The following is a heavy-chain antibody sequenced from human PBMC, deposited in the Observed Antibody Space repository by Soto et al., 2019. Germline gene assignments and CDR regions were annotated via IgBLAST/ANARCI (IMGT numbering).Heavy chain of an antibody. CDR1: GFTFSSYG. V-gene: IGHV3-33*01. D-gene: IGHD3-9*01. Sequence: GGSLRLSCAASGFTFSSYGMHWVRQAPGKGLEWVAVIWYDGSNKYYVDSVKGRFTISRDNSKNTLYLQMNSLRAEDTAVYYCARDAVLRYFDWLLETNYYYYYMDVWGKGTTVTVSS. J-gene: IGHJ6*03. CDR2: IWYDGSNK. CDR3: ARDAVLRYFDWLLETNYYYYYMDV.